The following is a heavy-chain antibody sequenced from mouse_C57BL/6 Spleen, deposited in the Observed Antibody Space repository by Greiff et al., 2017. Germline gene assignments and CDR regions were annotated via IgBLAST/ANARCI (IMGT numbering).Heavy chain of an antibody. J-gene: IGHJ3*01. CDR3: TRGEGAWFAY. CDR2: ISSGGDYI. CDR1: GFTFSSYA. Sequence: EVMLVESGEGLVKPGGSLKLSCAASGFTFSSYAMSWVRQTPEKRLEWVAYISSGGDYIYYADTVKGRFTISRDNARNTLYLQMSSLKSEDTAMYYCTRGEGAWFAYWGQGTLVTVSA. V-gene: IGHV5-9-1*02.